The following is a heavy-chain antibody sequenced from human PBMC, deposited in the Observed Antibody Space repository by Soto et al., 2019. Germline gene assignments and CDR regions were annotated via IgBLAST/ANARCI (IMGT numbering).Heavy chain of an antibody. D-gene: IGHD2-8*01. Sequence: PGESLKISCKGSGYSFTSYWIDWVRQMPGKGLEWMGIIYPGDSGTRYSPSFQGQVTISADKSISTAYLQWSSLKASDTAMYYCARGYCTNGVCYTMFDPWGQGTLVTVSS. J-gene: IGHJ5*02. CDR2: IYPGDSGT. CDR3: ARGYCTNGVCYTMFDP. V-gene: IGHV5-51*01. CDR1: GYSFTSYW.